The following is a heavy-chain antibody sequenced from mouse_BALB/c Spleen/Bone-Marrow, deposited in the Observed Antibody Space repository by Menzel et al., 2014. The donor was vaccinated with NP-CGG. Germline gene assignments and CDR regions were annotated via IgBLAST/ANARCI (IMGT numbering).Heavy chain of an antibody. Sequence: EVQLVESGGDLMKPGGSLKLSCAASGFTFSSYGMSWVRRTPDKRLEWVATISSGGSYTYYPDSVKGRFTISRDNAKNTLYLQMSSLKSEDTAMYYCARRGYGNSYWYFDVWGAGTTVTVSS. CDR2: ISSGGSYT. D-gene: IGHD2-10*02. CDR1: GFTFSSYG. J-gene: IGHJ1*01. V-gene: IGHV5-6*01. CDR3: ARRGYGNSYWYFDV.